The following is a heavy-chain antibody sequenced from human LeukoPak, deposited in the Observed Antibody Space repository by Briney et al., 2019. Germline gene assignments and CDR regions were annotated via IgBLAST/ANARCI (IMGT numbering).Heavy chain of an antibody. CDR3: ASKRGGRAGFDN. CDR1: GFTLISNA. CDR2: ISGSGGST. D-gene: IGHD3-10*01. V-gene: IGHV3-23*01. Sequence: PGGYPRLSCAASGFTLISNAMSSVRPAPGEGLGWVLSISGSGGSTYYAAFVKGRFTISGDNSKNTLYLQINSLRAEDTAVYYWASKRGGRAGFDNWGQGTLVTVSS. J-gene: IGHJ4*02.